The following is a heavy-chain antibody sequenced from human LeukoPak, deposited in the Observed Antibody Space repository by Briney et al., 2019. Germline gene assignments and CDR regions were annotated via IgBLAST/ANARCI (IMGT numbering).Heavy chain of an antibody. CDR3: AKGSIVVVVAATPQNWFDP. V-gene: IGHV3-23*01. J-gene: IGHJ5*02. CDR2: ISGSGVNT. Sequence: GGSLRLSCAASGFTFSSYAMSWVRQAPGKGLEWVSAISGSGVNTYYADSVKGRFTISRDNSKNTFYLQMNSLRAEDTAVYYCAKGSIVVVVAATPQNWFDPWGQGTLVTVSS. D-gene: IGHD2-15*01. CDR1: GFTFSSYA.